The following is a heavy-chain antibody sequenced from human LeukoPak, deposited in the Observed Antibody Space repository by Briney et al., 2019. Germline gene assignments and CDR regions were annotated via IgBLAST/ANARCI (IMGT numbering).Heavy chain of an antibody. CDR2: ISGSGGST. CDR3: AKDDSPGKEWLEVIDY. CDR1: GFTFSSYA. Sequence: GGSLRLSCAASGFTFSSYAMSWVRQAPGKGLEGVSGISGSGGSTYFADSVKGRFTISRDNSKNTLYLQMNSLRAEDTAVYYCAKDDSPGKEWLEVIDYWGQGTLVTVSS. V-gene: IGHV3-23*01. D-gene: IGHD3-3*01. J-gene: IGHJ4*02.